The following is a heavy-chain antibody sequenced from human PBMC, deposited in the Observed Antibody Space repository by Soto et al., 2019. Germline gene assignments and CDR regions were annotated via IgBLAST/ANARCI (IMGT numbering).Heavy chain of an antibody. CDR2: INPNSGGT. V-gene: IGHV1-2*02. D-gene: IGHD3-9*01. CDR1: GYTFTGYY. J-gene: IGHJ6*02. CDR3: ARVGAYYDILTGSYTDYYGMDV. Sequence: ASVKVSCKASGYTFTGYYMHWVRQAPGQGLEGMGWINPNSGGTNYAQKFQGRVTMTRDTSISTAYMELSRLRSDDTAVYYCARVGAYYDILTGSYTDYYGMDVWGQGTTVPVSS.